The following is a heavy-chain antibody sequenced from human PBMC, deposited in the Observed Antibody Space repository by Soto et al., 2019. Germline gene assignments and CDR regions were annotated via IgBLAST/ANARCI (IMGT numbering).Heavy chain of an antibody. CDR1: GGTFSSYA. J-gene: IGHJ4*02. D-gene: IGHD5-18*01. Sequence: QVQLVQSGAEVQKPGSSVKVSCKASGGTFSSYAISWVRQAPGQGLEWLGGIIPIFGTANYAQKFQGRVTITADESTSTAYMELSSLRSEDTAVYYCARADPDVDTAMVSALDYWGQGTLVTVSS. CDR2: IIPIFGTA. CDR3: ARADPDVDTAMVSALDY. V-gene: IGHV1-69*01.